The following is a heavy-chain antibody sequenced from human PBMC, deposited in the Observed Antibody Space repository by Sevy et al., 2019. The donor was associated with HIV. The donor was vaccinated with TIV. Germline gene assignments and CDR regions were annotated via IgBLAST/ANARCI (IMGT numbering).Heavy chain of an antibody. V-gene: IGHV1-24*01. CDR1: GYTLTEFS. Sequence: ASVKVSCKVPGYTLTEFSMHWVRQAPGKGLEWMGTFDPEDGERIYSQKFQVRFTMTEAKSTHTAYMELNSLGSEDTAVYYCATTKEYYDSSGYPFDSWGQGTLVTVSS. D-gene: IGHD3-22*01. CDR2: FDPEDGER. CDR3: ATTKEYYDSSGYPFDS. J-gene: IGHJ4*02.